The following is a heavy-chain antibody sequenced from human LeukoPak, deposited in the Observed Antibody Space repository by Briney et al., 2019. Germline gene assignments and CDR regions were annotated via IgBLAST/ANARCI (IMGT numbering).Heavy chain of an antibody. V-gene: IGHV3-30*02. Sequence: PGGSLRLSCAASGFTFSSYSMNWVRQAPGKGLEWVAFIRYDGSNKYYADSVKGRFTISRDNSKNTLYLQMNSLRAEDTAVYYCAKALVRGGFYMDVWGKGTTVTISS. D-gene: IGHD3-10*01. CDR1: GFTFSSYS. J-gene: IGHJ6*03. CDR2: IRYDGSNK. CDR3: AKALVRGGFYMDV.